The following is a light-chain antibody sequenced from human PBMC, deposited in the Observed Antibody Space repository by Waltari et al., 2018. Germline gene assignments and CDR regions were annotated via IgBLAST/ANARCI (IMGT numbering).Light chain of an antibody. V-gene: IGKV3-20*01. Sequence: ENVLTQSPGTLSLSPGERATLSCRASQSVDNWYLAWYQLKPGQAPRVLIPGSSSRATGVPDRFSGSGSGTDFTLTISRLEPEDFAVYYCHQSGGSGRAFGGGTKVEIK. CDR1: QSVDNWY. J-gene: IGKJ4*01. CDR3: HQSGGSGRA. CDR2: GSS.